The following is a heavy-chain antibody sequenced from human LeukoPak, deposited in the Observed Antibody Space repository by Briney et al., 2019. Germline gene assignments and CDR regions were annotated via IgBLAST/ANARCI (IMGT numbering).Heavy chain of an antibody. CDR2: ISGSSGST. V-gene: IGHV3-23*01. CDR3: AKDARFGEFPLGTFDC. Sequence: GGSLRLSCAASGFTLSRYAMTWVRQAPGKGLDWVAAISGSSGSTYYADSVKGRFTVSRDNSKNTLYLQMKSLRAEDTAVYYCAKDARFGEFPLGTFDCWGQGTLVTVSS. J-gene: IGHJ4*02. D-gene: IGHD3-10*01. CDR1: GFTLSRYA.